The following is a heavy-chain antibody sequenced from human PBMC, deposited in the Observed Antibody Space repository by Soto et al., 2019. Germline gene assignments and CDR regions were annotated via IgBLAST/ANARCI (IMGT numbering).Heavy chain of an antibody. CDR3: ARDAYYDILTGYHYYYYGMNV. V-gene: IGHV1-18*01. CDR2: ISAYNGNT. J-gene: IGHJ6*02. CDR1: GYTFTSYG. D-gene: IGHD3-9*01. Sequence: QVQLVQSGAEVKKPGASVKVSCKASGYTFTSYGISWVRQAPGQGLEWMGWISAYNGNTNYAQKLQGRVTMTTDTTTSTAYTELRSLRSDDTAVYYCARDAYYDILTGYHYYYYGMNVWGQGTTVTVSS.